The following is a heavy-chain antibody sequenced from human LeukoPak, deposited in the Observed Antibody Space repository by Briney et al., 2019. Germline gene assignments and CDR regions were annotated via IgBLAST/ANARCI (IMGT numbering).Heavy chain of an antibody. J-gene: IGHJ4*02. D-gene: IGHD3-10*01. CDR3: VRDRGGF. CDR2: VHSSGST. Sequence: SETPSLTCTVSGGSMTNYYWNWMRQPPGKGLEWIGNVHSSGSTHYKSSLKSRMTISIDTSKNQVFLKLTSVTAADTAVYYCVRDRGGFWGQGTLVTVSS. CDR1: GGSMTNYY. V-gene: IGHV4-59*01.